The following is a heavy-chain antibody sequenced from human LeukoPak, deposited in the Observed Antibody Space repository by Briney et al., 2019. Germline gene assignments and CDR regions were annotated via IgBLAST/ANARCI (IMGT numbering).Heavy chain of an antibody. CDR2: INPNSGGT. CDR3: ASSGMAVAGRKTVS. Sequence: ASVKVSCKASGYTFTGYYMHWVRQAPGQGLEWMGWINPNSGGTHYAQKFQGRVTMTRDTSISTAYMELSRLRSDDTAVYYCASSGMAVAGRKTVSWGQGTLVTVSS. CDR1: GYTFTGYY. D-gene: IGHD6-19*01. V-gene: IGHV1-2*02. J-gene: IGHJ4*02.